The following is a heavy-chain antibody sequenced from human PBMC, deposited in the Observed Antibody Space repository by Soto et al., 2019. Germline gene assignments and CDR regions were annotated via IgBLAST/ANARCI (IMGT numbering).Heavy chain of an antibody. J-gene: IGHJ6*02. D-gene: IGHD6-13*01. Sequence: GESLKISCAASGFTFSSYWMSWVRQAPGKGLEWVANIKQDGSEKYYVDSVKGRFTISRDNAKNSLYLQMNSLRAEDTAVYYCARDKSPRSWGGYYYGMDVWGQGTTVTVSS. V-gene: IGHV3-7*05. CDR1: GFTFSSYW. CDR2: IKQDGSEK. CDR3: ARDKSPRSWGGYYYGMDV.